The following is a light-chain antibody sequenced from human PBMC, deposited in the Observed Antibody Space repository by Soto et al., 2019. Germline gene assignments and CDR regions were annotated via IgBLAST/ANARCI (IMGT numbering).Light chain of an antibody. V-gene: IGKV3-20*01. Sequence: GLTQSSGLLSWIPGEPAPFSCGASQSVSRNYIAWYQQKPGQAPRRLIYAASIRATGVPDRFSGSGSGTDFTLTISRLEPEDFALYYCQQYHTSPRTFGQGTKVDI. J-gene: IGKJ1*01. CDR1: QSVSRNY. CDR2: AAS. CDR3: QQYHTSPRT.